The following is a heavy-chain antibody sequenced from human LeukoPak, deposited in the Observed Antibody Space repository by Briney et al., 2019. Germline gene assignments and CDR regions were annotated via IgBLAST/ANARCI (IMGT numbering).Heavy chain of an antibody. CDR3: AKWGDYDVLTGYYDSDY. D-gene: IGHD3-9*01. J-gene: IGHJ4*02. V-gene: IGHV3-23*01. CDR1: GFTFSSYA. CDR2: VSGRDTST. Sequence: GGSLRLSCSVSGFTFSSYAMRWVRQAPGKGLEWVSAVSGRDTSTYYTDSVKGRFTISRDNSKNTLYLQMNSLSAEDTAIYYCAKWGDYDVLTGYYDSDYWGQGTLVTVSS.